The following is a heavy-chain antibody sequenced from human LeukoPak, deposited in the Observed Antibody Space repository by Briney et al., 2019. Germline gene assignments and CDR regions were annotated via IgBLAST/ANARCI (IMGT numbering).Heavy chain of an antibody. D-gene: IGHD1-26*01. J-gene: IGHJ4*02. V-gene: IGHV3-49*03. CDR2: IRSKAYGGTT. Sequence: GRSLRLSCTASGFTFGDYAMSWFRQAPGKGLEWVGFIRSKAYGGTTEYAASVKGRFTISRDDSKSIAYLQMNSLKTEDTAVYYCTRGSLLVGATTFDYWGQGTLVTVSS. CDR3: TRGSLLVGATTFDY. CDR1: GFTFGDYA.